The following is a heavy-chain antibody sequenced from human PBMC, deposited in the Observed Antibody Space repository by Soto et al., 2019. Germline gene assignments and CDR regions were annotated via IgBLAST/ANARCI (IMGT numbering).Heavy chain of an antibody. CDR1: RGSINNYY. CDR2: VSYSGRT. D-gene: IGHD2-21*02. J-gene: IGHJ3*01. V-gene: IGHV4-59*03. Sequence: KPSETLSLTCTVSRGSINNYYWTLIRQPPGKGLEWIGYVSYSGRTNYNPSLKSRVNMFVDKSKNQFSLNLTSVTAADTAVYYCARFLYTVVTSIDVWCQGTMVTVS. CDR3: ARFLYTVVTSIDV.